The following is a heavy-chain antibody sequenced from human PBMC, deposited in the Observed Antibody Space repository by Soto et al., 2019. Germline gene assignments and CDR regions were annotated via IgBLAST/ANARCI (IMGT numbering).Heavy chain of an antibody. CDR2: IIPIFGTA. CDR3: ARDRGYYGSGSYDY. J-gene: IGHJ4*02. D-gene: IGHD3-10*01. V-gene: IGHV1-69*01. Sequence: QVQLVQSGAEVRKPGSSVKVSCKASGGTFSRHAISWVRQAPGQGLEWMGGIIPIFGTANHAQKFQGRVTIIADESTSTVYMELSSLRSEDTAMYYCARDRGYYGSGSYDYWGQGTLVTVSS. CDR1: GGTFSRHA.